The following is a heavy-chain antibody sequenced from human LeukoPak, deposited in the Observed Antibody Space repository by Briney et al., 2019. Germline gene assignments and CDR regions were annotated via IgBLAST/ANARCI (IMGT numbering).Heavy chain of an antibody. D-gene: IGHD6-19*01. CDR1: GFTFSSYS. J-gene: IGHJ5*02. CDR3: ARDSGSSGWHRFDP. Sequence: NPGGSLRLSCAASGFTFSSYSMNWVRQAPGKGLEWVSSISSSSSYIYYADSVKGRFTISRDNAKNSLYLQMNSLRAEDTAVYYCARDSGSSGWHRFDPWGQGTLVTVSS. V-gene: IGHV3-21*01. CDR2: ISSSSSYI.